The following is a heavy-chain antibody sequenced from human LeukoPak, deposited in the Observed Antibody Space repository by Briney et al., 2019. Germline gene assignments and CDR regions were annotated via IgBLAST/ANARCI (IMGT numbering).Heavy chain of an antibody. V-gene: IGHV1-8*01. CDR3: ARGAPGSYCSGGSCPYFDY. J-gene: IGHJ4*02. Sequence: ASVNVSCKASGYTFTSYDINWVRQATGQGLEWMGWVNSNSGHTGYAQKFQGRVTMTRNTSISTAYMELSSLRSEDTAVYYCARGAPGSYCSGGSCPYFDYWGQGTLVSVSS. CDR2: VNSNSGHT. CDR1: GYTFTSYD. D-gene: IGHD2-15*01.